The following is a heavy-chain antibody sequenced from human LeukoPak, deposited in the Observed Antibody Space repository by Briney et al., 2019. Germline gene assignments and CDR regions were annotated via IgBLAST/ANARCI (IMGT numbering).Heavy chain of an antibody. V-gene: IGHV4-34*01. CDR3: ARAGRITIFGVVPPGGYMDV. J-gene: IGHJ6*03. CDR2: INHSGST. Sequence: RASETLSLTCTVSGGSISSYYWSWIRQPPGKGLEWIGEINHSGSTNYNPSLKSRVTISVDTSKNQFSLKLSSVTAADTAVYYCARAGRITIFGVVPPGGYMDVWGKGTTVTVSS. D-gene: IGHD3-3*01. CDR1: GGSISSYY.